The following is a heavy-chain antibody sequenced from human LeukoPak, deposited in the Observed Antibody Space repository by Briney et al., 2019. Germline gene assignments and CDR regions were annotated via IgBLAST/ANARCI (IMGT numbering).Heavy chain of an antibody. V-gene: IGHV3-49*04. D-gene: IGHD6-19*01. CDR2: XRSKAYGGTT. CDR1: GFTFGDYA. CDR3: TRVRYSSGWYFDY. Sequence: PGRSLRLSCTASGFTFGDYAMSWVRQAPGKGLXXXXXXRSKAYGGTTEYAASVKGRFTISRDDSKSIAYLQMNSLKTEDTAVYYCTRVRYSSGWYFDYWGQGTLVTVSS. J-gene: IGHJ4*02.